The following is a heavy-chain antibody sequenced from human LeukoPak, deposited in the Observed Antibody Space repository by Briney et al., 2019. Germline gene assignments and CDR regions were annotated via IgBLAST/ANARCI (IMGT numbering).Heavy chain of an antibody. CDR2: ISGSGDRT. CDR3: AKRDNNDYYTGLHVFDI. Sequence: PGGSLRLSCAASGFTFSSYAMTWVRQAPGKGPGWVSGISGSGDRTYYTDSVKGRFTISRDNSKNTLDLQMNSLRAEDTAVYYCAKRDNNDYYTGLHVFDIWGQGTMVTVSS. V-gene: IGHV3-23*01. J-gene: IGHJ3*02. D-gene: IGHD3-22*01. CDR1: GFTFSSYA.